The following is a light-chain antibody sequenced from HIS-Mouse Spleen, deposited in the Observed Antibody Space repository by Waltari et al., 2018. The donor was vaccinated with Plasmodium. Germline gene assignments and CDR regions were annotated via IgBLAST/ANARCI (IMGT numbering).Light chain of an antibody. Sequence: SYELTQPLSVSVALGQTARITCGGNNIETKNVHWNQQKPGQAPVLVIYRDSNRPSGIPERFSGSNSGNTATLTISRAQAGDEADYYCQVWDSSTVVFGGGTKLTVL. CDR2: RDS. V-gene: IGLV3-9*01. J-gene: IGLJ2*01. CDR1: NIETKN. CDR3: QVWDSSTVV.